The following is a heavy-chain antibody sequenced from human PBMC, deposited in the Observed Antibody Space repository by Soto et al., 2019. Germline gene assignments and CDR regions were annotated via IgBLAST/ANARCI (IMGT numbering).Heavy chain of an antibody. V-gene: IGHV4-59*08. CDR3: ARRWGYAFDI. CDR1: GGSISRYY. D-gene: IGHD1-26*01. CDR2: IYYSGST. Sequence: QVQLQESGPGLVKASETQSLTCTVAGGSISRYYWSWIRQPPGKGLEWIGYIYYSGSTSYNPSLKSRVTISVDTSKNQFSLKLSSVTAADTAVYYCARRWGYAFDIWGQGTMVTVSS. J-gene: IGHJ3*02.